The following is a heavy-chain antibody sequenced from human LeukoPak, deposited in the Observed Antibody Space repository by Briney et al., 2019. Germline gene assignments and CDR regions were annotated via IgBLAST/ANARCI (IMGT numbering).Heavy chain of an antibody. J-gene: IGHJ5*02. D-gene: IGHD5-12*01. V-gene: IGHV3-48*02. CDR2: ISSSSSTI. Sequence: GGSLRLSFSASGFTFSSYSMNWVRQAPGKGLEWVSYISSSSSTIYYADSVKGRFTISRDNAKNSLYLQMNSLRDEDTAVYYCAREKSRGYDYVNWFDLWGQGTLVTVSS. CDR1: GFTFSSYS. CDR3: AREKSRGYDYVNWFDL.